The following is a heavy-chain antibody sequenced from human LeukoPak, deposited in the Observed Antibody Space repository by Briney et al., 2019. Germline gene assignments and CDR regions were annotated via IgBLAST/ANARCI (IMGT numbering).Heavy chain of an antibody. CDR3: ARDLEGYDILTGYYDY. V-gene: IGHV3-7*01. Sequence: HPGGSLRLSCAASGFTFSSYWMSWVRQAPGKGLEWVANIKQDGSEKYYVDSVKGRFTISRDNAKNSLYLQMNSLRAEDTAVYYCARDLEGYDILTGYYDYWGQGTLVTVSS. J-gene: IGHJ4*02. CDR1: GFTFSSYW. CDR2: IKQDGSEK. D-gene: IGHD3-9*01.